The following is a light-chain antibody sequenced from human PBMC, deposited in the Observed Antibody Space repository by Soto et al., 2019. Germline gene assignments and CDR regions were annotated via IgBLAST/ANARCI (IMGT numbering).Light chain of an antibody. V-gene: IGKV3-11*01. J-gene: IGKJ5*01. CDR2: DAS. Sequence: SPGERATLSCRASQTFSSHLAWYQQKPGQAPRLLIYDASKRATGIPARFSGRGSGTDFTLTISSLEPEDFAVYYCQQRSNWPPVITFGQGTRLEIK. CDR3: QQRSNWPPVIT. CDR1: QTFSSH.